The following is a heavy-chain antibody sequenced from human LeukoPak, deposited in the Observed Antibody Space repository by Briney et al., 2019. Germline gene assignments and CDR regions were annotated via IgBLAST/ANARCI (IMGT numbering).Heavy chain of an antibody. D-gene: IGHD3-10*01. Sequence: PGGSLRLSCAASGFTFSNYWMSWVRQAPGKGLEWVANIKQDGSEKYYVDSVKGRFTISRDNAKNSLDLQMNSLRAEDTAVYYCAKDDYDTGSYYYWGQGTLVTVSS. CDR1: GFTFSNYW. CDR2: IKQDGSEK. J-gene: IGHJ4*02. CDR3: AKDDYDTGSYYY. V-gene: IGHV3-7*04.